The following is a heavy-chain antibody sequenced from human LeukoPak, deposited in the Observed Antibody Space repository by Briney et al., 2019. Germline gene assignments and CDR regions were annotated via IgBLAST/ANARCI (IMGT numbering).Heavy chain of an antibody. Sequence: GGSLRLSCAASGFTLSSNYMSWVRQAPGKGLEWVSVIYSGGSTYYADSVKGRFTISRDNSKNALYLQMNRLRAEDTAVYYCAYYDSSGYFFNQHNREYWGQGTLVTVSS. CDR1: GFTLSSNY. CDR2: IYSGGST. D-gene: IGHD3-22*01. V-gene: IGHV3-53*01. J-gene: IGHJ4*02. CDR3: AYYDSSGYFFNQHNREY.